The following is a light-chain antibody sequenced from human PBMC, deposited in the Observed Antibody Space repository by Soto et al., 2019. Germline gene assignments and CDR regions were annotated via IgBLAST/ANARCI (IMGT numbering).Light chain of an antibody. CDR2: RNG. CDR3: QVWDSSTPVV. V-gene: IGLV3-9*01. J-gene: IGLJ2*01. Sequence: SYELTQPHSVSVALGQTARITCGGNNIATKNVHWYQQEPGQAPVLVIYRNGNRPSGIPERFSGSNSGNTATLTISRAQAGDEADYYCQVWDSSTPVVFGGGTKLTVL. CDR1: NIATKN.